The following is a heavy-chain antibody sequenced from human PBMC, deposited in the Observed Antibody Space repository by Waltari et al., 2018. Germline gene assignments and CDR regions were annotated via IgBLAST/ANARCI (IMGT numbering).Heavy chain of an antibody. D-gene: IGHD2-2*01. V-gene: IGHV4-31*03. Sequence: QVQLQESGPGLVKPSQTLSLTCTVSGGSISSGGYSWRWIRTHPGKGLEWIGYIYYIGSTYYNPSLKSRVTISVDTSKNQFSLKLSSVTAADTAVYYCAREFGDQLPPSKDAFDIWGQGTMVTVSS. CDR1: GGSISSGGYS. CDR2: IYYIGST. CDR3: AREFGDQLPPSKDAFDI. J-gene: IGHJ3*02.